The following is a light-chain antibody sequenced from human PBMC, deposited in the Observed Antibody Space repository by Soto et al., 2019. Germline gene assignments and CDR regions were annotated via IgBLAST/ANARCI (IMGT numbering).Light chain of an antibody. V-gene: IGLV3-1*01. CDR2: QHS. J-gene: IGLJ2*01. CDR3: QAWDSSTDVE. Sequence: SYELTQPPSVSVSPGQTASITCSGDKLGDKYTCWYQQKPGQSPVLVIYQHSQRPSGIPERFSGSNSGNTATLTISGTQAIDEADYYCQAWDSSTDVEFGGGTKLTVL. CDR1: KLGDKY.